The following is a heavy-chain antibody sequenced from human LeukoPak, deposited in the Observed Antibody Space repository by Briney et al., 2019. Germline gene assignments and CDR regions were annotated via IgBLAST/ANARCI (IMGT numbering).Heavy chain of an antibody. J-gene: IGHJ6*03. Sequence: GGSLRLSCAASGFTFSSYGMHWVRQAPGKGLEWVAVISYDGSNKYYADSVKGRFTISRDNSKNTLYLQMNSLRAEDTAVYYCARARDSSSWYSSDYYYYMDVWGKGTTVTVSS. CDR1: GFTFSSYG. D-gene: IGHD6-13*01. CDR2: ISYDGSNK. V-gene: IGHV3-30*03. CDR3: ARARDSSSWYSSDYYYYMDV.